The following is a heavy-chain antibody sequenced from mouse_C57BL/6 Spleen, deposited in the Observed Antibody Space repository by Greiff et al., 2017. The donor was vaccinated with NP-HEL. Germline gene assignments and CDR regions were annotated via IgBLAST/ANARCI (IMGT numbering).Heavy chain of an antibody. CDR3: ARHGYDGAWFAY. Sequence: EVQRVESGGGLVKPGGSLKLSCAASGFTFSSYTMSWVRQTPEKRLEWVATISGGGGNTYYPDSVKGRFTISRDNAKNTLYLQMSSLRSEDTALYYCARHGYDGAWFAYWGQGTLVTVSS. CDR1: GFTFSSYT. V-gene: IGHV5-9*01. J-gene: IGHJ3*01. CDR2: ISGGGGNT. D-gene: IGHD2-2*01.